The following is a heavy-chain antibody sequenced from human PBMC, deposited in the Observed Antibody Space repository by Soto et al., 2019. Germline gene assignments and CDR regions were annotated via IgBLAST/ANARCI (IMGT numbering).Heavy chain of an antibody. D-gene: IGHD1-26*01. CDR3: ARFLRYRETRRDYYMDV. J-gene: IGHJ6*03. Sequence: PSETLSLTCTVSGGSISSGDYYWSWIRQPPGKGLEWIGYIYYSGSTYYNPSLKSRVTISVDTSKNQFSLKLSSVTAADTAVYYCARFLRYRETRRDYYMDVWGKGTTVTVSS. V-gene: IGHV4-30-4*02. CDR2: IYYSGST. CDR1: GGSISSGDYY.